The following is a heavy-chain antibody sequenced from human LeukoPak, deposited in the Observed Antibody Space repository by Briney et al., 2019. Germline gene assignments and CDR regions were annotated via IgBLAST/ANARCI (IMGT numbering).Heavy chain of an antibody. Sequence: PGGSLRLSCAASGFTFSDYYMSWIRQAPGKGLEWVSYISSSGGTIYYADSVRGRFTISRDNAKNSLYLQMNSLRAEDTAVYYCARDLITMTVVPPVWGQGTLVTVSS. J-gene: IGHJ4*02. V-gene: IGHV3-11*04. CDR1: GFTFSDYY. CDR3: ARDLITMTVVPPV. CDR2: ISSSGGTI. D-gene: IGHD3-22*01.